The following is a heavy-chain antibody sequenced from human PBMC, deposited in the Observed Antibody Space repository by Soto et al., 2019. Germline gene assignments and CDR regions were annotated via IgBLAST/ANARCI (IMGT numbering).Heavy chain of an antibody. D-gene: IGHD6-6*01. Sequence: QVQLVQSGAEVKKPGSSVKVSCKASGGTFSSYAISWVRQAPGQGLEWMGGIIPIFGTANYAQKSQGRVTITADESTSTAYMELSSLRSEDTAVYYCARRSSSTGRSNWFDPWGQGTLVTVSS. V-gene: IGHV1-69*01. J-gene: IGHJ5*02. CDR2: IIPIFGTA. CDR1: GGTFSSYA. CDR3: ARRSSSTGRSNWFDP.